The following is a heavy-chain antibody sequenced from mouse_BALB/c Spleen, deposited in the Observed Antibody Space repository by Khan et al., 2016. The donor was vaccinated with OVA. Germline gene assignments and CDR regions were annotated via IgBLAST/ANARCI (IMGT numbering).Heavy chain of an antibody. J-gene: IGHJ1*01. V-gene: IGHV3-2*02. CDR1: GYSITSDYA. Sequence: EVKLLESGPGLVKPSQSLSLTCTVTGYSITSDYAWNWIRQFPGNKLEWMGYISYSGSTSYNPSLKSRISITRDTSKNQFFLQLNSVTTEDTATYYSARRAYYGHWYFDVWRAGTTVTVSS. D-gene: IGHD1-1*02. CDR2: ISYSGST. CDR3: ARRAYYGHWYFDV.